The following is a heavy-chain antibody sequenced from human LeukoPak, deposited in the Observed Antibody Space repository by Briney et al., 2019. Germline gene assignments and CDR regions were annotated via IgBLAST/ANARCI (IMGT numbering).Heavy chain of an antibody. CDR3: VRAMAPLDTFNYQYAMDV. V-gene: IGHV1-8*01. CDR1: GYTFTNYD. D-gene: IGHD5-24*01. Sequence: ASVKVSCKASGYTFTNYDINWVRQATGQGLEWMGWMNPNSGNSGYAQKFQGRVTMTRNTSINTANLELSSLRSEDTAVYYCVRAMAPLDTFNYQYAMDVWGQGTMVTVSS. CDR2: MNPNSGNS. J-gene: IGHJ6*02.